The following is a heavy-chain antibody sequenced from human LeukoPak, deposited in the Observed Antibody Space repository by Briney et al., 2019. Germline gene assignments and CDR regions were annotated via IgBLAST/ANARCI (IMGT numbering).Heavy chain of an antibody. CDR1: GGSISSGSYY. J-gene: IGHJ2*01. Sequence: SETLSLTCTVSGGSISSGSYYWSWIRQPAGKGLEWIGRIYTSGTTNYNPSLKSQVPTSVATSKNQFSRKLSSVTAADTAVYYCARGGDYYDSSGPSVWYFDLWGRGTLVTVSS. V-gene: IGHV4-61*02. D-gene: IGHD3-22*01. CDR3: ARGGDYYDSSGPSVWYFDL. CDR2: IYTSGTT.